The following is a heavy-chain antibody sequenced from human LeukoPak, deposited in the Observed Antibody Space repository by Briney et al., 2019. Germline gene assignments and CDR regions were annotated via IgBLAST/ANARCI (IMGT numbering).Heavy chain of an antibody. CDR3: ASALHPEWLFLGGYAFDI. Sequence: SVKVSCKASGGTFSSYAISWVRQAPGQGLEWMGRIIPILGIANYAQKFQGRVTITADKSTSTAYMELSSLRSEDTAVYYCASALHPEWLFLGGYAFDIWGQGTMVTVSS. V-gene: IGHV1-69*04. CDR2: IIPILGIA. D-gene: IGHD2-21*01. CDR1: GGTFSSYA. J-gene: IGHJ3*02.